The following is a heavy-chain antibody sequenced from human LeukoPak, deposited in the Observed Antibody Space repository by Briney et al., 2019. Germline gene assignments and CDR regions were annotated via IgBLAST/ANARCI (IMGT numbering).Heavy chain of an antibody. CDR1: GASISSYY. CDR2: VHYTGNT. J-gene: IGHJ4*02. D-gene: IGHD2-2*01. Sequence: SETLSLTCTVSGASISSYYWSWIRQAPGKTLEWNGFVHYTGNTNSSPSLKSRVTISADTSKNQFSLEMSSVTAADTAVYYCARHLRPALPSFDYWGQGILVTVSS. CDR3: ARHLRPALPSFDY. V-gene: IGHV4-59*08.